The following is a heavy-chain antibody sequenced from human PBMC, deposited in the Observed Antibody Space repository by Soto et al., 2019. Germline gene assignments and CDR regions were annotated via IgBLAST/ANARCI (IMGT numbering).Heavy chain of an antibody. Sequence: ASVKVSCKASGYTFTSYGVSWVRQAPGQGLERMGWISAYNGNTNYAQKRQGRVTMTTDTSTSTAYMELRSLRSDDTAVYYCARDWLFNPEYNWNPELHYYYYGMDVWGQGTAVTVSS. D-gene: IGHD1-20*01. J-gene: IGHJ6*02. CDR2: ISAYNGNT. CDR1: GYTFTSYG. CDR3: ARDWLFNPEYNWNPELHYYYYGMDV. V-gene: IGHV1-18*01.